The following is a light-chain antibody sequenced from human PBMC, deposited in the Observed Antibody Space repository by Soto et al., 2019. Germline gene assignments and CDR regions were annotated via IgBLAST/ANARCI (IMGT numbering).Light chain of an antibody. CDR1: QSIRSW. V-gene: IGKV1-5*03. CDR3: QQYNNYPWT. J-gene: IGKJ1*01. Sequence: DIQMTQSPSTLSASVGDRVTITCRASQSIRSWLAWYQQKPGKAPNLLIYKASTLESGVTSRFGGSGSGTEFTLTISSLHPDDFATYYCQQYNNYPWTFGQGTKVEIK. CDR2: KAS.